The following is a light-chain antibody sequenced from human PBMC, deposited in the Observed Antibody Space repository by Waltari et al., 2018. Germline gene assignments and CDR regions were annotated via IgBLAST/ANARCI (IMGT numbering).Light chain of an antibody. CDR1: RSDVGAYYL. V-gene: IGLV2-23*01. Sequence: QSALTQPASVSGSPGESLTISCTGTRSDVGAYYLVSWYQQHPGKAPKLLIYEDSESPSGVSNRFSGSKSGDTASLTISGLQPEDESFYYCCSYTNSYTLVFGGGTKVTV. CDR2: EDS. CDR3: CSYTNSYTLV. J-gene: IGLJ3*02.